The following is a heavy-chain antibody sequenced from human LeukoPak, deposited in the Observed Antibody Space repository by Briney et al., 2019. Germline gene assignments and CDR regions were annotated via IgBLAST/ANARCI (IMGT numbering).Heavy chain of an antibody. CDR3: ARQSGYTYGPIDY. V-gene: IGHV4-39*01. CDR1: GDSISSYC. D-gene: IGHD5-18*01. J-gene: IGHJ4*02. Sequence: PSETLSLTCTVSGDSISSYCWSWIRQPPGKGLEWIGSIYYSGSSYYNPSLKSRVTISVDTSKNQFSLKLSSVTAADTAVYHCARQSGYTYGPIDYWGQGTLVTVSS. CDR2: IYYSGSS.